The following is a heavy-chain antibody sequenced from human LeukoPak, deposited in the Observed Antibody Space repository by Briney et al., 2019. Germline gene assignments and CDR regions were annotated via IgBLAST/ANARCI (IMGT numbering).Heavy chain of an antibody. Sequence: SQTLSLTCTVSGGSISSGGYYWSWIRQHPGKGLEYIGYIYYSGSTYYNPSLKSRVTISVDTSKNQFSLKLSSVTAADTAVYYCARRRGYSGYYFDYWGQGTLVTVSS. D-gene: IGHD5-12*01. V-gene: IGHV4-31*03. CDR1: GGSISSGGYY. J-gene: IGHJ4*02. CDR2: IYYSGST. CDR3: ARRRGYSGYYFDY.